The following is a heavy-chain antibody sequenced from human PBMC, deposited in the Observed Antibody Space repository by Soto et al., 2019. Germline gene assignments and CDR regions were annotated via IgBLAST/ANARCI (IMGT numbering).Heavy chain of an antibody. CDR1: GYTFTSYA. CDR2: INAGNGNT. D-gene: IGHD4-17*01. CDR3: ARLSGRAVTTTFRWYYFDY. J-gene: IGHJ4*02. V-gene: IGHV1-3*01. Sequence: GASVKVSCKASGYTFTSYAMHWVRQAPGQRLEWMGWINAGNGNTKYSQKFQGRDTITRDTSASTAYMELSSLRSEDTAVYYCARLSGRAVTTTFRWYYFDYWGQGTLVTVSS.